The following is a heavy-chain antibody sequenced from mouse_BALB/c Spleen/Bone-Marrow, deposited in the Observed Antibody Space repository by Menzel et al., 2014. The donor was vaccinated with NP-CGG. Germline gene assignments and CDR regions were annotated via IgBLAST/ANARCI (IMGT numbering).Heavy chain of an antibody. Sequence: KQSGSELVRPGASVKLSCKASGYTFTSYWMHWVKQRPGQGLEWIGNIYPGSGSTNYDEELKSKATLTVDTSSSTAYMQLSSLTSEDSAVYYCTRRGTVVFDYWGQGTTLTVSS. CDR3: TRRGTVVFDY. J-gene: IGHJ2*01. CDR1: GYTFTSYW. D-gene: IGHD1-1*01. CDR2: IYPGSGST. V-gene: IGHV1S22*01.